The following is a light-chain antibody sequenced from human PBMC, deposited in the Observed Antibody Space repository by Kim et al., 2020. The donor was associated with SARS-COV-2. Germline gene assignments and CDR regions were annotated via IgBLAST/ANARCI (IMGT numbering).Light chain of an antibody. CDR2: RNN. J-gene: IGLJ3*02. CDR1: SSNIGSNY. CDR3: AAWDESLSGWV. V-gene: IGLV1-47*01. Sequence: QSVLTQPPSASGTPGQRVTISCSGSSSNIGSNYVYWYQQLPGTAPKLLIYRNNQRPSGVPDRFSGSKTGTSASLVIGGVRSEDEADYYCAAWDESLSGWVFGGGTQLTVL.